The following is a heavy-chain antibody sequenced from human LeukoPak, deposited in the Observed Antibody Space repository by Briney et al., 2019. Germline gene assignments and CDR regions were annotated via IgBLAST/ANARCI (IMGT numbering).Heavy chain of an antibody. V-gene: IGHV3-11*01. CDR3: ARDLAVAATPDYFDY. D-gene: IGHD6-19*01. J-gene: IGHJ4*02. CDR2: ISSSGSTI. Sequence: PGGSLRLSCAASGFTFSDYYMSWIRQAPGKGLEWVSYISSSGSTIYYADSVKGRFTISRDNAKNSLYLQMNSLRAEDTAVYYCARDLAVAATPDYFDYWGQGTLVTVSS. CDR1: GFTFSDYY.